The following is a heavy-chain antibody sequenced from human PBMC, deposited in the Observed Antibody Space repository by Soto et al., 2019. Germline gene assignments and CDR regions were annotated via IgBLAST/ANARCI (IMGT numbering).Heavy chain of an antibody. Sequence: GGSLRLSCAASGFTFGSYAMSWVRQAPGKGLEWVSAISGSGGSTYYADSVKGRFTISRDNSKNTLYLQMNSLRAEDTAVYYCLPTNIAAAGSFDYWGQGTLVTVSS. CDR1: GFTFGSYA. D-gene: IGHD6-13*01. CDR2: ISGSGGST. CDR3: LPTNIAAAGSFDY. J-gene: IGHJ4*02. V-gene: IGHV3-23*01.